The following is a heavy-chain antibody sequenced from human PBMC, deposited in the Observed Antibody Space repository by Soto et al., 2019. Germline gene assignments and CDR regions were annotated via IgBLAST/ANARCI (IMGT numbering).Heavy chain of an antibody. CDR3: VAHRRGWQDNY. J-gene: IGHJ4*02. D-gene: IGHD6-19*01. V-gene: IGHV3-74*01. CDR2: IVGDGSDI. Sequence: EVQLVESGGGSVQPGGSLRLSCTASTLTFNIYWMHWVRQVPGKGLVWVSRIVGDGSDIQYADSVKGRFTVSRDNAKNTVYLQMNSLRAEDTAVYYCVAHRRGWQDNYWGQGILVTVAP. CDR1: TLTFNIYW.